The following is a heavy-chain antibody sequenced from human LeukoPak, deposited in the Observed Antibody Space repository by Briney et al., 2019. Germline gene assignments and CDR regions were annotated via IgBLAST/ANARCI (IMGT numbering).Heavy chain of an antibody. Sequence: PGGSLRLSCAASGFTVSSNYMSWVRQAPGKGLEWVSVIYSGGSTYYADSVKGRFTISRDNSKNTLYLQMNSLRAEDTAVYYCARERSANNWFDPWGQGTLVTVSS. CDR1: GFTVSSNY. V-gene: IGHV3-66*01. J-gene: IGHJ5*02. CDR2: IYSGGST. CDR3: ARERSANNWFDP.